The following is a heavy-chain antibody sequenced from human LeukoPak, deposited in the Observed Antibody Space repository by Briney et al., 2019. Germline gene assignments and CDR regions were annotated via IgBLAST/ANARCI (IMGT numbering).Heavy chain of an antibody. CDR2: IYYSGST. J-gene: IGHJ5*02. CDR1: GGSLSSYY. D-gene: IGHD2-15*01. V-gene: IGHV4-59*01. CDR3: AASEEGYCSGGSCYNWFDP. Sequence: PSETLSLTCTVSGGSLSSYYWSWIRQPPGKGLEWIGYIYYSGSTNYNPSLKSRVTRSVYTSKNQFSLKLSSVTAADTAVYYCAASEEGYCSGGSCYNWFDPWGQGTLVTVSS.